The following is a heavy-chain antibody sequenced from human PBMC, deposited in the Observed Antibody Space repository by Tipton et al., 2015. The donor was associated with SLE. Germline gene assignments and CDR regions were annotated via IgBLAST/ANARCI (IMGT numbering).Heavy chain of an antibody. J-gene: IGHJ3*02. CDR3: ARGRLLRSVAFDI. V-gene: IGHV4-34*01. CDR2: INHSGST. CDR1: GGSFSGYY. D-gene: IGHD3-3*01. Sequence: TLSLTCAVYGGSFSGYYWSWIRQPPGKGLEGIGEINHSGSTNYNPSLKSRVTISVDTSKNQFSLKLSSVTAADTAVYYCARGRLLRSVAFDIWGQGTMVTVSS.